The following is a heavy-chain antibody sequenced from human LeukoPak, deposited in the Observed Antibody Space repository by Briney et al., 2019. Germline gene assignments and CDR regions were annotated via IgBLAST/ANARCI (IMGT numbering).Heavy chain of an antibody. CDR3: ARARYYGVDY. CDR2: IYHSGQT. V-gene: IGHV4-30-4*08. J-gene: IGHJ4*02. CDR1: GGSINNDEHY. Sequence: SETLSLTCTVSGGSINNDEHYWTWIRQPPGKGLEWIGYIYHSGQTYYNPSLKSRVIISKDTSKNQFSLKVTSVTAADTAVYYCARARYYGVDYWGQGTLVTVSS. D-gene: IGHD3-10*01.